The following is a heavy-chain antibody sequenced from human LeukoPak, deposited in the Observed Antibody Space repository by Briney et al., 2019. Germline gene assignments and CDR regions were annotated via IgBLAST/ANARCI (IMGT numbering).Heavy chain of an antibody. CDR1: GGSISSGSYY. J-gene: IGHJ4*02. Sequence: SETLSLTCTVSGGSISSGSYYWSWIRQPAGKGLEWTGRIYTSGSTNYNPSLKSRVTISVDTSKNQFSLKLSSVTAADTAVYYCARGGDIVVVPAATFDYWGQGTLVTVSS. D-gene: IGHD2-2*01. CDR3: ARGGDIVVVPAATFDY. V-gene: IGHV4-61*02. CDR2: IYTSGST.